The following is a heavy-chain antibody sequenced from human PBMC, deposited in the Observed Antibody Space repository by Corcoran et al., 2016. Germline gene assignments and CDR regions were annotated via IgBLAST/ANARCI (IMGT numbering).Heavy chain of an antibody. CDR3: ARDPAVLAVAGYYYYGMDV. D-gene: IGHD6-19*01. V-gene: IGHV6-1*01. CDR2: TYYRSKWYN. CDR1: GDSVSSNSAA. J-gene: IGHJ6*02. Sequence: QVQLQQSGPGLVKPSQTLSLTCAISGDSVSSNSAAWNWIRQSPSRGLEWLGRTYYRSKWYNDYAVSVKSRITINPDTSKNQFSLRLNSVTPEDTAVYYCARDPAVLAVAGYYYYGMDVWGQGTTVTVSS.